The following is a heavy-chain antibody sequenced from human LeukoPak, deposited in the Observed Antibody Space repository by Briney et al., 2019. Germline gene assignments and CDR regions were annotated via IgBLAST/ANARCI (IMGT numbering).Heavy chain of an antibody. CDR2: ISISADMT. V-gene: IGHV3-23*01. D-gene: IGHD4/OR15-4a*01. CDR1: GFPFSSHA. CDR3: ANEEVPNDY. J-gene: IGHJ4*02. Sequence: GGSLRLSCEVSGFPFSSHAVSWVRQAPGRGLEWVSGISISADMTYYADSVQGRFIISRDNSKNTLYLQMDSLRVEDTAVYYCANEEVPNDYWGQGTLVTVSS.